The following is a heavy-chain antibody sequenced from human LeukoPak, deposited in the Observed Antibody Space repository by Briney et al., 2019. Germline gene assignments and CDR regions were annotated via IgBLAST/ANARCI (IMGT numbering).Heavy chain of an antibody. CDR2: FHPGVSDI. CDR3: ARPMAGSGGYYYYDMDV. CDR1: GYNFASYW. V-gene: IGHV5-51*01. Sequence: GESLKVSCKGSGYNFASYWIGWVRQMPGKGLEWMGIFHPGVSDIRYSPPFQGQVTISAAVSTSAAYVEWSSLRASDTAMYYCARPMAGSGGYYYYDMDVWGQGTTVTVSS. D-gene: IGHD2-8*01. J-gene: IGHJ6*02.